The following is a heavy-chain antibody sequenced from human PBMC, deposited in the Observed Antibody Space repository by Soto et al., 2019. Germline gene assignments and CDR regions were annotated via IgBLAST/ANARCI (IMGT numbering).Heavy chain of an antibody. CDR2: IYSGGST. V-gene: IGHV3-66*01. D-gene: IGHD3-9*01. CDR3: ARDYELRYFDWLPKG. J-gene: IGHJ4*02. CDR1: GFTVSSNY. Sequence: GGSLRLSCAASGFTVSSNYMSWVRQAPGKGLEWVSVIYSGGSTYYADSVKGRFTISRDNSKNTLYLQMNSLRAEDTAVYYCARDYELRYFDWLPKGWGQGTLVTVSS.